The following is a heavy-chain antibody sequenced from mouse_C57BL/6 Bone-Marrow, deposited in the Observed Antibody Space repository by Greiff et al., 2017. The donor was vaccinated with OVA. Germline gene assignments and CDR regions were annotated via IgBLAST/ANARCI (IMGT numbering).Heavy chain of an antibody. CDR2: INPNNGGT. J-gene: IGHJ2*01. Sequence: VQLKQSGPELVKPGASVKMSCKASGYTFTDYNMHWVKQSHGKSLEWIGYINPNNGGTSYNQKFKGKATLTVNKSSSTAYMELRSLTSEDSAVYYCARKLLWPYYFDYWGQGTTLTVSS. V-gene: IGHV1-22*01. CDR1: GYTFTDYN. CDR3: ARKLLWPYYFDY. D-gene: IGHD2-1*01.